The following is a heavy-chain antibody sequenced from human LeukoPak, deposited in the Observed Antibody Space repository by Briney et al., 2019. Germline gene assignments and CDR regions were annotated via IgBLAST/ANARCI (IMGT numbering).Heavy chain of an antibody. D-gene: IGHD3-16*01. CDR3: ARDPYVAGDH. J-gene: IGHJ4*02. CDR1: GGTFSSYA. Sequence: AASVKVSCKASGGTFSSYAISWVRQAPGQGLEWMGGIIPIFGTANYAQKFQGRVTITADESTSTAYMELSSLRSDDTAVYYCARDPYVAGDHWGQGTLVTVSS. CDR2: IIPIFGTA. V-gene: IGHV1-69*13.